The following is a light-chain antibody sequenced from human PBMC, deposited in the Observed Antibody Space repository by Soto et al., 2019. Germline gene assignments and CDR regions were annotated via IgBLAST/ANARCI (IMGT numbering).Light chain of an antibody. CDR3: QKYNSTPRT. CDR2: AAS. V-gene: IGKV1-27*01. CDR1: PAIPNY. Sequence: IQMTQPPSSLSASVGDRVTITCRASPAIPNYLAWYQQKPGKVPKLLIYAASTLQLGAPSRFSSVGSGTDFTLTISSLQPEDLATYYCQKYNSTPRTFSQGTKVEVK. J-gene: IGKJ1*01.